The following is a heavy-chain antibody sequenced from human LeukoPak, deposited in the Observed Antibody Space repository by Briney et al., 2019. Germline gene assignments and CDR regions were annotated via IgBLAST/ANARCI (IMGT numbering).Heavy chain of an antibody. J-gene: IGHJ4*02. V-gene: IGHV3-21*01. D-gene: IGHD6-6*01. CDR3: AREDLRSSGFDS. Sequence: GGSLRLSCAASGFTFSSHSMNWVRQAPGKGLEWVSSISSSSSFLYYADSVKGRFTISRDNAENSLYLQMNSLRVEDTAVYYCAREDLRSSGFDSWGQGALVTVSS. CDR1: GFTFSSHS. CDR2: ISSSSSFL.